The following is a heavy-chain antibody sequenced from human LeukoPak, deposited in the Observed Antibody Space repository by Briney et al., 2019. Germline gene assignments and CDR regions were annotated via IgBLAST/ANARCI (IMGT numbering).Heavy chain of an antibody. CDR2: IYHSGST. D-gene: IGHD3-22*01. J-gene: IGHJ4*02. CDR3: ARGPHYYDSSGYYPFDY. Sequence: SETLSLTCAVSGGSISSGGYSWSWIRQPPGKGLEWIGYIYHSGSTYYNPSLKSRVTISEDRSKNQFSLKLSSVTAADTAVYYCARGPHYYDSSGYYPFDYWGQGTLVTVSS. V-gene: IGHV4-30-2*01. CDR1: GGSISSGGYS.